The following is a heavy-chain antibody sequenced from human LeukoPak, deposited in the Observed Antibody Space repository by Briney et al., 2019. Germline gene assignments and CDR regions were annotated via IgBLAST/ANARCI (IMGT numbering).Heavy chain of an antibody. D-gene: IGHD3-16*01. J-gene: IGHJ4*02. V-gene: IGHV3-30*04. CDR3: ARDQVGD. CDR1: GFTFSSYT. Sequence: GGSLRLSCAASGFTFSSYTMHWVRQAPGRGLEWVAATTYDGSSKNYAASVKGRFTISRDNSRNTLYLQINSLRVDDTAVYYCARDQVGDLGQGTLVTVSS. CDR2: TTYDGSSK.